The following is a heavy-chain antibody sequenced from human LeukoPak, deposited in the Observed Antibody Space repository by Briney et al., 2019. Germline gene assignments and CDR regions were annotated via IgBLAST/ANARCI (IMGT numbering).Heavy chain of an antibody. J-gene: IGHJ3*02. D-gene: IGHD4-17*01. V-gene: IGHV3-66*02. Sequence: GGPLRLSCAASGFTVSSNYMSWVRQAPGKGLEWVSVIYSGGSTYYADSVKGRFTVSRDNSKNTLYLQMNSLRAEDTAVYYCAREGIGSYGDYEPLDAFDIWGQGTMVTVSS. CDR3: AREGIGSYGDYEPLDAFDI. CDR2: IYSGGST. CDR1: GFTVSSNY.